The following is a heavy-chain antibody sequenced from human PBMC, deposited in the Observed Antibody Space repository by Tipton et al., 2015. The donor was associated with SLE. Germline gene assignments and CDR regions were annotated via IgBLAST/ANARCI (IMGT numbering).Heavy chain of an antibody. CDR1: GFTFSSYA. CDR3: AKSPGVDTAMHFDY. J-gene: IGHJ4*02. Sequence: GSLRLSCAASGFTFSSYAMSWVRQAPGKGLEWVSVIYSGGSSTYYADSVKGRFTISRDNSKNTLYLQMNSLRAEDTAVYYCAKSPGVDTAMHFDYWGQGTLVTVS. V-gene: IGHV3-23*03. D-gene: IGHD5-18*01. CDR2: IYSGGSST.